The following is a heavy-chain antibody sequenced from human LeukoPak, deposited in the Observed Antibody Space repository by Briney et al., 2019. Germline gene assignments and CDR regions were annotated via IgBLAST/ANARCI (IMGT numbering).Heavy chain of an antibody. CDR2: ISISSSSV. CDR3: ARIKGPYSSSWYDY. J-gene: IGHJ4*02. V-gene: IGHV3-48*01. Sequence: GGSLRLSCAASGFTLSSHAMNWVRQAPGKGLEWVSYISISSSSVYYADSVKGRFTISRDNSKNTLYLQMNSLRAEDTAVYYCARIKGPYSSSWYDYWGQGTLVTVSS. D-gene: IGHD6-13*01. CDR1: GFTLSSHA.